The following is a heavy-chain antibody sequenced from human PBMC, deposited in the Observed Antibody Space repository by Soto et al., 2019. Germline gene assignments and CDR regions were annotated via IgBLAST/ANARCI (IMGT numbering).Heavy chain of an antibody. CDR1: GFTFSSYA. CDR2: ISYDGSNK. D-gene: IGHD3-22*01. V-gene: IGHV3-30-3*01. Sequence: PVGSLRLSCAASGFTFSSYAMHWVRQAPGKGLEWVAVISYDGSNKYYADSVKGRFTISRDNSKNTLYLQMNSLRAEDTAVYYCARTNSSGYYAQFDYCGQRTLVTVSS. CDR3: ARTNSSGYYAQFDY. J-gene: IGHJ4*02.